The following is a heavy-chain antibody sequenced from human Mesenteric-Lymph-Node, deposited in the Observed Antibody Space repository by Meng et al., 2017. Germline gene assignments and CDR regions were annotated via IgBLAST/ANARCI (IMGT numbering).Heavy chain of an antibody. V-gene: IGHV1-18*01. D-gene: IGHD3-10*01. CDR2: LGAHDGDT. CDR1: HYSFTGYG. J-gene: IGHJ4*02. CDR3: AKGTPGRRYAEN. Sequence: QVPDVQTRSGIKWPGAPVKVSCPASHYSFTGYGVSWFRQAPGQVREWMAWLGAHDGDTSHAPRFQGRVTVTADRPPATAYMELRNLRSDDTGVYYCAKGTPGRRYAENWGQGTLVTVSS.